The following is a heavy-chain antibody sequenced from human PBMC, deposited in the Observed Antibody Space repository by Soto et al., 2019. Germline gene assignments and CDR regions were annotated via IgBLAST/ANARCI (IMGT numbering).Heavy chain of an antibody. CDR3: GRHQAGYYYYYMDV. D-gene: IGHD3-10*01. Sequence: GGSLRLSCAASGFTFSSYWMSWVRQAPGKGLEWVANIKQDGSEKYYVDSVKGRFTISRDNAKNSLYLQMNSLRAEDTAVYYCGRHQAGYYYYYMDVWGKGTTVTVSS. CDR2: IKQDGSEK. CDR1: GFTFSSYW. V-gene: IGHV3-7*01. J-gene: IGHJ6*03.